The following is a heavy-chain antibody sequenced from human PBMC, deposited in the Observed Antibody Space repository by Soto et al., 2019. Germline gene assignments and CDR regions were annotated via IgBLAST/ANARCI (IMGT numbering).Heavy chain of an antibody. CDR3: ARDKDTSSWTGFDF. CDR2: ISATGIST. CDR1: GFTFATYA. D-gene: IGHD1-1*01. J-gene: IGHJ4*01. Sequence: GGSLRLSCAASGFTFATYAMSWLRQAPGKGLEWVLAISATGISTHYADSVKGRVTISRDNSANTLSLEMSSLTAEDTAVYYCARDKDTSSWTGFDFWGHGXLVTVYS. V-gene: IGHV3-23*01.